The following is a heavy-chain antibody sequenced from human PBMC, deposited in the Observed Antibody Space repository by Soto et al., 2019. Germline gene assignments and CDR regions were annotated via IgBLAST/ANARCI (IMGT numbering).Heavy chain of an antibody. CDR3: ASTVTTSYYYYYMDV. J-gene: IGHJ6*03. CDR1: GGTFSSYT. Sequence: QVQLVQSGAEVQKPGSSVKVSCKASGGTFSSYTISWVRQAPGQGLEWMGRIIPILGIANYAQKFQGRVTITADKSTSTAYMELSSLRSEDTAVYYCASTVTTSYYYYYMDVWGKGTTVTVSS. D-gene: IGHD4-17*01. CDR2: IIPILGIA. V-gene: IGHV1-69*02.